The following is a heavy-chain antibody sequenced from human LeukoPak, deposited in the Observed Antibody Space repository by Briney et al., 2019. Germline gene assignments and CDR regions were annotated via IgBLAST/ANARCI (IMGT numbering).Heavy chain of an antibody. D-gene: IGHD1-26*01. CDR3: ASGADTYSGFNPPLLDH. J-gene: IGHJ4*02. CDR1: VYTFTSYG. V-gene: IGHV1-18*01. CDR2: TSAYNGNT. Sequence: GASVKVSFKSAVYTFTSYGISWVRQSPGQGLEWMGWTSAYNGNTNYAQKLQGRVTMTTDTSTSTAYMELRSLRSDDTAVYYCASGADTYSGFNPPLLDHWGQGPLVTVSS.